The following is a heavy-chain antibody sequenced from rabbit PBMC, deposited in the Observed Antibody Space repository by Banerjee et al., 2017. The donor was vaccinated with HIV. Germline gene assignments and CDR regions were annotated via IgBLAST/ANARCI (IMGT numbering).Heavy chain of an antibody. CDR1: GFSFSSGYY. J-gene: IGHJ4*01. V-gene: IGHV1S40*01. CDR2: IGTGSGST. D-gene: IGHD3-1*01. CDR3: GRRYIGKAIPSLNL. Sequence: QQLVESGGGLVKPGASLTLTCKASGFSFSSGYYACWVRQAPGKGLEWIGCIGTGSGSTWYASWVNGRFTISKTSSTTVTLQMTSLTAADTATYFFGRRYIGKAIPSLNLWGQGPLFTVS.